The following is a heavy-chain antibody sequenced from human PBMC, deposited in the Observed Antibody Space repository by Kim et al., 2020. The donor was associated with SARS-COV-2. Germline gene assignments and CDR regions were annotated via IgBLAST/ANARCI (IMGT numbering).Heavy chain of an antibody. CDR3: ARERGNHCSSTSCPIDY. V-gene: IGHV4-39*07. J-gene: IGHJ4*02. Sequence: LKSRVTISVDTSKNQFSLKLSSVTAADTAVYYCARERGNHCSSTSCPIDYWGQGTLVTVSS. D-gene: IGHD2-2*01.